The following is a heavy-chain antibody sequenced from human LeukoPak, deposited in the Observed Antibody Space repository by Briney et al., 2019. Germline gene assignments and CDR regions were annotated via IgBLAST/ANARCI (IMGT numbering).Heavy chain of an antibody. CDR3: ARGSTVFDAFDI. Sequence: SETLSLTCTVSGGSISSSSYYWGWIRQPPGKGLEWIGSIYYSGSTYYNPSLKSRVTISVDTSKNQFSLKLSSVTAADTAVYYCARGSTVFDAFDIWGQGTMVTVSS. CDR2: IYYSGST. CDR1: GGSISSSSYY. J-gene: IGHJ3*02. V-gene: IGHV4-39*07. D-gene: IGHD4-17*01.